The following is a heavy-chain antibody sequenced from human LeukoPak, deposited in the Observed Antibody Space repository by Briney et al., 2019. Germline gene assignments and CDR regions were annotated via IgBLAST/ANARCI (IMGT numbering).Heavy chain of an antibody. CDR2: IHSSGTT. J-gene: IGHJ6*03. D-gene: IGHD3-9*01. Sequence: PSETLSLTCTVSGDSISGYYYNWIRQPPGKGLEWIGFIHSSGTTEYIPSLRGRVLLSVATSKNQLSLNLTSVAAADTAVYYCARLTATPAGSYHYHYIHVWGKGTTVTVSS. CDR1: GDSISGYY. V-gene: IGHV4-4*09. CDR3: ARLTATPAGSYHYHYIHV.